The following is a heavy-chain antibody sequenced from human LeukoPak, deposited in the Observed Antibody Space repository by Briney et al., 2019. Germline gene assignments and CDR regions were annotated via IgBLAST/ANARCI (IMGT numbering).Heavy chain of an antibody. CDR2: ISYDGSNK. Sequence: PGGSLRLSCAASGFTFSSYGMHWVRQAPGKGLEWVAVISYDGSNKYYADSVKGRFTISRDNSKNTLYLQMNSLRAEDTAVYYCARDRDSSGWSDYYYYGMDVWGQGTTVTVSS. CDR1: GFTFSSYG. D-gene: IGHD6-19*01. V-gene: IGHV3-30*03. CDR3: ARDRDSSGWSDYYYYGMDV. J-gene: IGHJ6*02.